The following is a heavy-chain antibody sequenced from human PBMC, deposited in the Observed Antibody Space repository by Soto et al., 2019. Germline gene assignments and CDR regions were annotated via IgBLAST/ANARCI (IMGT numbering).Heavy chain of an antibody. J-gene: IGHJ6*02. CDR3: AREESVMGRGVTYYYGLDV. V-gene: IGHV1-69*13. Sequence: SVKVSCKASGGSFNNYAMSWVREAPWQGLEWVGGFISVFGASSYAQKFQDRVTFSADESTRTAYMELRSLTYEDTAVYYCAREESVMGRGVTYYYGLDVWGQGTAVTVSS. D-gene: IGHD3-10*01. CDR2: FISVFGAS. CDR1: GGSFNNYA.